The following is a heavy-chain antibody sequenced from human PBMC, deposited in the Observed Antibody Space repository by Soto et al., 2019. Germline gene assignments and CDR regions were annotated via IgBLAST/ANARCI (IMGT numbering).Heavy chain of an antibody. Sequence: SETLSLTCAVSGGSISSSNWWSWVRQPPGKGLEWIGEIYHSGSTNYNPSLKSRVTISVDKSKNQFSLKLSSVTAADTAVCYCARVGSSWSNWFDPWGQGTLVTVSS. V-gene: IGHV4-4*02. CDR2: IYHSGST. CDR1: GGSISSSNW. CDR3: ARVGSSWSNWFDP. D-gene: IGHD6-13*01. J-gene: IGHJ5*02.